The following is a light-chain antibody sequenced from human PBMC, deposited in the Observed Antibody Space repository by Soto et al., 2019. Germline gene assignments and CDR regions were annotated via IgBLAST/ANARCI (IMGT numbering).Light chain of an antibody. Sequence: DIQMTQSPSSLSASMGDRVTITCRASQNIINYLNWYQQKPGKAPQLLIYVASRLESGVPSRFSGSGSGTDFTLTISSLQPEDFATYYCQQSYNAPITFGQGTRLDI. CDR2: VAS. CDR1: QNIINY. CDR3: QQSYNAPIT. V-gene: IGKV1-39*01. J-gene: IGKJ5*01.